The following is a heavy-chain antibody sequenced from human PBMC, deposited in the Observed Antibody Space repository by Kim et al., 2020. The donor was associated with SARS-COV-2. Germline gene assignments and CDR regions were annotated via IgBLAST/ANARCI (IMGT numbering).Heavy chain of an antibody. CDR2: SSSYI. J-gene: IGHJ4*02. CDR3: ARDSGDY. V-gene: IGHV3-21*01. Sequence: SSSYIYYADSVKGRFTISRENAKNSLYLQMNSLRAEDTAVYYCARDSGDYWGQGTLVTVSS. D-gene: IGHD3-10*01.